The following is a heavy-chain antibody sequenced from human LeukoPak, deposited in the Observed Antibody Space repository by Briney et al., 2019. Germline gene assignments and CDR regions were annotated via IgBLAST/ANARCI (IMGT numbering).Heavy chain of an antibody. J-gene: IGHJ4*02. CDR3: ARDVGALSVYCSSTSCPLPDY. D-gene: IGHD2-2*01. Sequence: TGGSLRLSCAASGFTFSSYSMNWVRQAPGKGLEWVSSISSSSSYIYYADSVKGRFTISRDNAKNSLYLQMNSLRAEDTAVYYCARDVGALSVYCSSTSCPLPDYWGQGTLVTVSS. CDR2: ISSSSSYI. V-gene: IGHV3-21*01. CDR1: GFTFSSYS.